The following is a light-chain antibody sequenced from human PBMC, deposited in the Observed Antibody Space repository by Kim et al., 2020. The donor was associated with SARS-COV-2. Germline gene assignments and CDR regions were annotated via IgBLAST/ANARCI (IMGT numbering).Light chain of an antibody. Sequence: DIQMTQSPSSLSASIGDRVTITCRASQAIINYLAWFQQRPGKAPKSRIYDVSSLQNGVPSKFSGSGSGTHLTLTITSLQPEDFATYFCQQYYTCPPTFGQGTRVEIK. J-gene: IGKJ1*01. CDR2: DVS. CDR3: QQYYTCPPT. V-gene: IGKV1-16*02. CDR1: QAIINY.